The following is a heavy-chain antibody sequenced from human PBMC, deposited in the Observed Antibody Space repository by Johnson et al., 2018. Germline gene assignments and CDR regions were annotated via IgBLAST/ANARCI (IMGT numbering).Heavy chain of an antibody. V-gene: IGHV3-30*03. D-gene: IGHD3-22*01. CDR3: ATTGTSYYDSSGPRRGPYFQH. CDR1: GFTFSTFG. CDR2: ILYDGSNK. J-gene: IGHJ1*01. Sequence: QVQLVESGGGVVQPGRSLRLSCAASGFTFSTFGMHWVRQAPGKGLEWVAVILYDGSNKYYADSVTGRFTISRDNSKKTLYLQMNSQRAEDTAVYYCATTGTSYYDSSGPRRGPYFQHWGQGTLVTVSS.